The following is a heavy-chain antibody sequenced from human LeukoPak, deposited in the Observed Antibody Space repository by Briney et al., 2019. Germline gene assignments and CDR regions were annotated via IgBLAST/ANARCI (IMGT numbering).Heavy chain of an antibody. CDR1: GFTFSNAW. J-gene: IGHJ6*02. V-gene: IGHV3-15*01. D-gene: IGHD3-3*01. CDR3: TNYYDFWSGYYGRGYYYGMDV. CDR2: IKGKTDGGTT. Sequence: GGSLRLSCAASGFTFSNAWMSWVRQAPGKGLEWVGRIKGKTDGGTTGYAAPVKGRFTISRDDSKSTLYLQMNSLKTEDTAVYYCTNYYDFWSGYYGRGYYYGMDVWGQGTTVTVSS.